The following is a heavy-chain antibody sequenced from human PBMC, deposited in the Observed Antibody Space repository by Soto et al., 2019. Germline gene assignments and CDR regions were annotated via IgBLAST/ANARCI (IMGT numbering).Heavy chain of an antibody. D-gene: IGHD6-19*01. Sequence: HPGGSLRLSCAASGFTFTNYAMSWVRQAPGKGLEWVSGISASGRDTYYADSVKDRFTISRDSSKNTLYLQMNSLRAEDTAIYYCAKGKTSGWYYFDYWGQGTLVTVSS. V-gene: IGHV3-23*01. CDR2: ISASGRDT. CDR1: GFTFTNYA. CDR3: AKGKTSGWYYFDY. J-gene: IGHJ4*02.